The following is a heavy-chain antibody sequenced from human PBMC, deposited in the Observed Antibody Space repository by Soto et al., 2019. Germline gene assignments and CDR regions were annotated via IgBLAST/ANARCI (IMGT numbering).Heavy chain of an antibody. D-gene: IGHD6-13*01. CDR1: GFACSGSA. J-gene: IGHJ6*02. CDR2: IRSKANSYAT. V-gene: IGHV3-73*01. Sequence: GGSLRLACAACGFACSGSAMHWVRQASGKGLEWVGRIRSKANSYATAYAASVKGRFTISRDDSKNTAYLQMNSLKTEDTAVYYCTRLHIAAAGKVYYYGMDVWGQGTTVTVSS. CDR3: TRLHIAAAGKVYYYGMDV.